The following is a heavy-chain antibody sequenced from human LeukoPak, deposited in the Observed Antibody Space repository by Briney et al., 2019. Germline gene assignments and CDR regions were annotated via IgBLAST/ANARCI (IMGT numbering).Heavy chain of an antibody. D-gene: IGHD3-10*01. CDR1: GYTLTELS. CDR3: ATHSREYYYYYYGMDV. Sequence: ASVKVSCKVSGYTLTELSMHWVRQAPGKGLAWMGGFDPEDGETIYAQKFQGRVTMTEDTSTDTAYMELSSLRSEDTAVYYCATHSREYYYYYYGMDVWGQGTTVTVSS. CDR2: FDPEDGET. J-gene: IGHJ6*02. V-gene: IGHV1-24*01.